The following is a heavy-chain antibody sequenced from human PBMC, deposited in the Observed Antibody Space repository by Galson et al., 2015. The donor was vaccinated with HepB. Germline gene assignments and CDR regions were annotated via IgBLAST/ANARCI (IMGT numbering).Heavy chain of an antibody. CDR2: ISTNGGST. CDR1: GFTFSSYA. Sequence: SLRLSCAASGFTFSSYAMHWVRQAPGKGLEYVSLISTNGGSTYYADSVKGRFTISRDNSKNTLYLQMGSLRAEDMAVYYCAREHSSGYAFDIWGQGTMVTVSS. D-gene: IGHD3-22*01. J-gene: IGHJ3*02. CDR3: AREHSSGYAFDI. V-gene: IGHV3-64*02.